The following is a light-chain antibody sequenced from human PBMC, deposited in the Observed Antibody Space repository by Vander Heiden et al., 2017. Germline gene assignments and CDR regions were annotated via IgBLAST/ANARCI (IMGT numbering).Light chain of an antibody. CDR1: ALPKQY. CDR3: QSADSSGTYV. J-gene: IGLJ1*01. CDR2: KDS. Sequence: SYELTQPPPVSVSPGQTDRITCSGDALPKQYAYWYQQKPGQARVLVIDKDSERPSGIPERFSGSSSGTTVTLTISGVQAEDEADYYCQSADSSGTYVFGTGTKVTVL. V-gene: IGLV3-25*03.